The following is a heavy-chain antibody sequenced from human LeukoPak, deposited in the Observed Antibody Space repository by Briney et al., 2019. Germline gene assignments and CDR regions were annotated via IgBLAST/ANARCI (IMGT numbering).Heavy chain of an antibody. CDR1: GFTFDDYA. CDR3: AKAARMGVFSGGGDNWFDP. CDR2: ISWNSGSI. Sequence: GGSLRLSCAASGFTFDDYAMHWVRQAPGKGLEWVSGISWNSGSIGYADSVKGRFTISRDNAKNSLCLQMNSLRAEDTALYYCAKAARMGVFSGGGDNWFDPWGQGTLVTVSS. J-gene: IGHJ5*02. V-gene: IGHV3-9*01. D-gene: IGHD2-15*01.